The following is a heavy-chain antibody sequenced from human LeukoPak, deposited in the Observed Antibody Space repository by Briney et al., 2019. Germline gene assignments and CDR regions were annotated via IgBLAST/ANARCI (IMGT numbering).Heavy chain of an antibody. CDR2: IYYSGIT. Sequence: PSETLSLTCTVSGGSISSSSYYWGWIRQPPGKGLEWIGSIYYSGITYYNPSLKSRVTISVDTSKNQFSLKLSSVTAADTAVYYCASHSSQKGSGYAFDIWGQGTMVTVSS. CDR1: GGSISSSSYY. CDR3: ASHSSQKGSGYAFDI. J-gene: IGHJ3*02. D-gene: IGHD1-26*01. V-gene: IGHV4-39*07.